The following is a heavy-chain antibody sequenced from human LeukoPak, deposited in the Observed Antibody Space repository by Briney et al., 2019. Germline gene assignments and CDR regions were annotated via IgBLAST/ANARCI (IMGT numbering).Heavy chain of an antibody. V-gene: IGHV3-23*02. CDR2: ISDDGGGT. D-gene: IGHD3-22*01. Sequence: GGSLRLSCAASGFTFNNYGLIWVRQAPGKGLEWVAAISDDGGGTMYGGFVEGRFTISRDNSKNTLFLQMNSLRAEDTALYYCAKGSSGYFADLWGQGTLVTVSS. J-gene: IGHJ5*02. CDR3: AKGSSGYFADL. CDR1: GFTFNNYG.